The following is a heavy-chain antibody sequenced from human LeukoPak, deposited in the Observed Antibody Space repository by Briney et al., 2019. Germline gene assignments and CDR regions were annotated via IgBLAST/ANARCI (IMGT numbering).Heavy chain of an antibody. V-gene: IGHV4-39*07. J-gene: IGHJ4*02. CDR1: GGSISTSSYS. CDR2: FYYSGST. Sequence: SETLSLTCTVSGGSISTSSYSWGWIRQPPGKGLEWIGSFYYSGSTYYNPSLKSRVTMSVDTSKNQFSLKLSSVTAADTAVYYCARGPGPYYDILTGYYPLDYWGQGTLVTVSS. CDR3: ARGPGPYYDILTGYYPLDY. D-gene: IGHD3-9*01.